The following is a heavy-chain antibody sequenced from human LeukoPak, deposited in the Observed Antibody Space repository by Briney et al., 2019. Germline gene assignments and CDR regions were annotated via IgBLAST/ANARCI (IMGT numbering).Heavy chain of an antibody. J-gene: IGHJ4*02. Sequence: GGSLRLSCRESGFNFNIYFMNWVRQAPGGGRERVSVICVEGDPTHYADSVKGRFTNSRDNSKNMVYLQMNRLRAEDTAIYYCGKDGHCPDSVCPTKIVVAGYVDHWGQGTLVTVSS. CDR1: GFNFNIYF. CDR3: GKDGHCPDSVCPTKIVVAGYVDH. V-gene: IGHV3-23*01. D-gene: IGHD6-19*01. CDR2: ICVEGDPT.